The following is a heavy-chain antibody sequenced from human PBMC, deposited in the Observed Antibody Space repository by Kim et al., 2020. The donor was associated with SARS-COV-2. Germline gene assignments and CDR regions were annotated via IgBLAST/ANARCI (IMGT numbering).Heavy chain of an antibody. CDR2: SKNKANSYTT. CDR1: GFSFSDHY. Sequence: GGSLRLSCAASGFSFSDHYMDWVRQAPGKGLEWVGRSKNKANSYTTDYAASVTGRFTISRDDSKNSLYLQMNSLKTEDTAVYYCTRRVGSGWAYFDYWGQGTLVTVSS. J-gene: IGHJ4*02. D-gene: IGHD6-19*01. V-gene: IGHV3-72*01. CDR3: TRRVGSGWAYFDY.